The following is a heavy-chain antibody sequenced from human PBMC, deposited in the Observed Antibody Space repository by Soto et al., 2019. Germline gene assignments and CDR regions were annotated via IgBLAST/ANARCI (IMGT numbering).Heavy chain of an antibody. D-gene: IGHD1-1*01. CDR3: ARDGDSTDGSHYYYGMDV. J-gene: IGHJ6*02. V-gene: IGHV1-2*02. CDR2: INPNSGGT. CDR1: GYTFTGYY. Sequence: RASLKVSCKASGYTFTGYYMHWVRQAPGQGLEWMGWINPNSGGTNYAQKFQGRVTMTRDTSISTAYMELSRLRSDDTAVYYCARDGDSTDGSHYYYGMDVWGQGTTVTVSS.